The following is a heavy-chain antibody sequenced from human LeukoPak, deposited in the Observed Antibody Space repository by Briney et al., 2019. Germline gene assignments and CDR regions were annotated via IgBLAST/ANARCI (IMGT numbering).Heavy chain of an antibody. CDR2: IKQDGSEK. Sequence: GGSLRLSCAASGFTFSSYWMSWVRQAPGKGLEWVANIKQDGSEKYYVDSVKGRFTISRDNAKNSLYLQMNGLRAEDTAVYYCARDESGLYYDSSAAPYMDVWGKGTTVTVSS. CDR1: GFTFSSYW. V-gene: IGHV3-7*01. J-gene: IGHJ6*03. D-gene: IGHD3-22*01. CDR3: ARDESGLYYDSSAAPYMDV.